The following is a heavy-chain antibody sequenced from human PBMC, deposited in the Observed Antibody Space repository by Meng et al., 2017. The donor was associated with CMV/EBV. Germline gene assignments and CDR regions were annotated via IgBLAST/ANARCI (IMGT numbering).Heavy chain of an antibody. V-gene: IGHV3-15*01. Sequence: GGSLRLSFAASGFTFSNAWISWVRQAPGKGLEWVGRIKSKTDGGTTDYAAPVKGRFTISRDDSKNTLYLQMNSLKTEDTAVYYCTTSDSSGYYRYYYYGMDVWGQGTTVTVSS. D-gene: IGHD3-22*01. CDR1: GFTFSNAW. CDR2: IKSKTDGGTT. J-gene: IGHJ6*02. CDR3: TTSDSSGYYRYYYYGMDV.